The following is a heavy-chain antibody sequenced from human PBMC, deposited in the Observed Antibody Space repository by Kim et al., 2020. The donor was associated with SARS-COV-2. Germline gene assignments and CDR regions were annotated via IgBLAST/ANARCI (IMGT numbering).Heavy chain of an antibody. V-gene: IGHV1-2*06. CDR2: INPNTGAT. J-gene: IGHJ4*02. Sequence: ASVKVSCKTTGYSFKGFSIHWERQAPGHGLEWVGRINPNTGATFIAQKFQGRVSMARDTSINTAYMDLRCLTSDDTAIYFCARAQQSVVGYYPDYWSQGT. CDR3: ARAQQSVVGYYPDY. D-gene: IGHD3-3*01. CDR1: GYSFKGFS.